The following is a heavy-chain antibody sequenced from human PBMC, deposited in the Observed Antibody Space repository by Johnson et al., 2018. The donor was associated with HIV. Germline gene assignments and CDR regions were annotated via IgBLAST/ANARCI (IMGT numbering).Heavy chain of an antibody. Sequence: VQLVESGGGVVQPGGSLRLSCASSGFTFSSYWMHWVRQAPGKGLVWVSRINSDGSSTSYADSVKGRFTISRDNAKNTLYLQMNSLRAEDTAVYYCARSKDCSGGSCPDAFDIWGQGTMLIVSS. J-gene: IGHJ3*02. CDR2: INSDGSST. CDR1: GFTFSSYW. CDR3: ARSKDCSGGSCPDAFDI. D-gene: IGHD2-15*01. V-gene: IGHV3-74*02.